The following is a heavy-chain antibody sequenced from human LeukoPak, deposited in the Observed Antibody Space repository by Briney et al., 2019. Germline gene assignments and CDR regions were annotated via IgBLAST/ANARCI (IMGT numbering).Heavy chain of an antibody. CDR3: ARFCGSTSWHSGYYYGIDV. D-gene: IGHD2-2*01. CDR2: IYHSGST. V-gene: IGHV4-4*02. Sequence: GSLRLSCVASGFTFSSYSMNWVRQPPGKGLEWIGEIYHSGSTNYNPSLESRVTVSVDKSKNQFSLDLSSVTAADTAVYYCARFCGSTSWHSGYYYGIDVWGQGTTVTVSS. J-gene: IGHJ6*02. CDR1: GFTFSSYSM.